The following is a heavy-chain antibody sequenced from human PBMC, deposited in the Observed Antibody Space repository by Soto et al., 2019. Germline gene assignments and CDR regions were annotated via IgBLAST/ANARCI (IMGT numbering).Heavy chain of an antibody. CDR2: IYSGGST. D-gene: IGHD6-13*01. J-gene: IGHJ4*02. Sequence: GGSLRLSCAASGVTVSSNYMSWVRQAPGKGLEWVSVIYSGGSTSYADSVKGRFTISRDNSKNTLYLQMNSLRAEDTAVYYCARDKGSSWPHFDYWGQGTLVTAPQ. CDR1: GVTVSSNY. V-gene: IGHV3-53*01. CDR3: ARDKGSSWPHFDY.